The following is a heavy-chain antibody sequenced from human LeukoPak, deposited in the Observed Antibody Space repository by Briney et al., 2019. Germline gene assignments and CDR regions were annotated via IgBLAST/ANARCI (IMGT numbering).Heavy chain of an antibody. CDR1: GFNFDDYG. D-gene: IGHD3-22*01. Sequence: GGSLRLSCIASGFNFDDYGMSWVRQAPGKGLEWVSGINWNGGRTGYADSVKGRFTISRDNAKNSLYLQMNSLRAEDTALYYCARDDSGYYPDLDYWGQGTLVTVSS. J-gene: IGHJ4*02. CDR3: ARDDSGYYPDLDY. CDR2: INWNGGRT. V-gene: IGHV3-20*04.